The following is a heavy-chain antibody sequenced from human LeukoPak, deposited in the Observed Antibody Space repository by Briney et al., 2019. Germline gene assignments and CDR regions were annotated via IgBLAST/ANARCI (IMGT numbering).Heavy chain of an antibody. CDR1: GFTFSIYA. Sequence: QPGGSVRLLCAACGFTFSIYAMIWVRHAPGKRLEWVSAIVGSGGTTYYTDSVKGRFTISRDNSKNTLYLQMNSLRAEDTAVYYCAKKGAVALWGQGTLVTVSS. CDR3: AKKGAVAL. D-gene: IGHD6-19*01. J-gene: IGHJ4*02. CDR2: IVGSGGTT. V-gene: IGHV3-23*01.